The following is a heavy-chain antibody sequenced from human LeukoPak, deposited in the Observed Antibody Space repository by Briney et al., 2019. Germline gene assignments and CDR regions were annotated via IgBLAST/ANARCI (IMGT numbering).Heavy chain of an antibody. V-gene: IGHV3-23*01. J-gene: IGHJ4*02. Sequence: GGSLRLSGAASGFIFSNYAMSWVRQAPARGLEWVSSLRGDGETFYADSVKGRFTLSRDDARNKVYLQLSNVRVEDSAVYYCAKASWVSTADAVLWGQGTLVTVYS. CDR3: AKASWVSTADAVL. CDR2: LRGDGET. CDR1: GFIFSNYA. D-gene: IGHD3-16*01.